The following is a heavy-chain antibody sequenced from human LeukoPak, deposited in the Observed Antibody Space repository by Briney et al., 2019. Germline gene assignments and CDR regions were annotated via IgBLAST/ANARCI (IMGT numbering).Heavy chain of an antibody. CDR3: TRDHEERGPYLDL. CDR2: IDPLDGET. V-gene: IGHV1-69-2*01. D-gene: IGHD1-7*01. CDR1: GYPFSDYY. Sequence: ATGKISCKASGYPFSDYYIHWIQEAPGKGLQWMGRIDPLDGETTYAERFQGRVTFTADTSTYTIYMELNSLTFADTAIYYCTRDHEERGPYLDLWGQGSQVTVSS. J-gene: IGHJ4*02.